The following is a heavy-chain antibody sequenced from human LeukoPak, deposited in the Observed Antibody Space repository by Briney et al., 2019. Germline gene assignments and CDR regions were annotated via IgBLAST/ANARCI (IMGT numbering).Heavy chain of an antibody. Sequence: GGSLRLSCAASGFTVSSNYMSWVRQAPGKGLEWVSVIYSGGSTYYADSVKGRFTISRHNSKNTLYLQMNSLRSDDTAVYYCARDLLSTHFNWGQGTLVTVSS. J-gene: IGHJ4*02. CDR3: ARDLLSTHFN. V-gene: IGHV3-53*04. CDR2: IYSGGST. D-gene: IGHD3-10*01. CDR1: GFTVSSNY.